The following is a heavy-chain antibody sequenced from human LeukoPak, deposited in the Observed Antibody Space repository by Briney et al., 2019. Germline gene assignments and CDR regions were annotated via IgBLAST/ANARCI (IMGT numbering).Heavy chain of an antibody. CDR2: ISWNSGHI. Sequence: PGGSLRLSCVASGFRYSHYGMNWVRQAPGKGLEWVSGISWNSGHIGYADSVKGRFTISRDNPKNSLYLQMNSLRAGDTALYYCAKDRRHTVSGGYFDLWGRGTLVIVSS. CDR3: AKDRRHTVSGGYFDL. V-gene: IGHV3-9*01. D-gene: IGHD3-10*01. J-gene: IGHJ2*01. CDR1: GFRYSHYG.